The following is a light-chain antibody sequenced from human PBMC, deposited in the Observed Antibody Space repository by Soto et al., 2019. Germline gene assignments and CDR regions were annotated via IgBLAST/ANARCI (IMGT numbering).Light chain of an antibody. CDR2: TNN. CDR3: AAWDGSLNVYV. J-gene: IGLJ1*01. Sequence: QLVLTQPPSASGTPGQRVTISCSGSSSSIGSNSVNWYQQLPRTAPKVLIYTNNQRPSGVPDRFSGSKSGTSASLAISGLQSEDEADYYCAAWDGSLNVYVFGTGTKVTVL. CDR1: SSSIGSNS. V-gene: IGLV1-44*01.